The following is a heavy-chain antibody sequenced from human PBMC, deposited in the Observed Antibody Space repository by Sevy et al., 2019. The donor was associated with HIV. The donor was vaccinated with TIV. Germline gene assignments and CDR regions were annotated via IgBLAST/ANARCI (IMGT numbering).Heavy chain of an antibody. CDR1: GFTFSSYS. J-gene: IGHJ6*02. D-gene: IGHD5-12*01. CDR3: ARVATIPPYYYYYGMDV. CDR2: ISSSSSYI. V-gene: IGHV3-21*01. Sequence: GGSLGLSCAASGFTFSSYSMNWVRQAPGKGLEWVSSISSSSSYIYYADSLKGGFPISRDNAKNSQYLQMNSLRAEDTAVYYCARVATIPPYYYYYGMDVWGQGTTVTVSS.